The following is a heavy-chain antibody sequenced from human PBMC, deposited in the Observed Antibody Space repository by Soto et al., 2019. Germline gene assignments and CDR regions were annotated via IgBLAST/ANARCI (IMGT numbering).Heavy chain of an antibody. Sequence: SVKVSCKASGGTFSSYAISWVRQAPGQGLEWMGGIIPIFGTANYAQKFQGRVTITADESTSTAYMELSSLRSEDTAVYYCARGGTGTYYYYGMGVWGQGTTVTVSS. CDR3: ARGGTGTYYYYGMGV. D-gene: IGHD1-1*01. CDR1: GGTFSSYA. CDR2: IIPIFGTA. V-gene: IGHV1-69*13. J-gene: IGHJ6*02.